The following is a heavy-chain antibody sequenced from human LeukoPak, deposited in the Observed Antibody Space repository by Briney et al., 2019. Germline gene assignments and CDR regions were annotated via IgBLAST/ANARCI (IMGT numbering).Heavy chain of an antibody. CDR3: ARASGSGTYYNSF. V-gene: IGHV4-31*03. J-gene: IGHJ4*02. CDR1: GGSISSGDYY. Sequence: SETLSLTCTVSGGSISSGDYYWSWIRQHPGKGLEWIGYIYYSGGTYYNPSLKSRVIISVDTSKNQFSLKLSSVTAADTAVYYCARASGSGTYYNSFWGQGTLVTVSS. CDR2: IYYSGGT. D-gene: IGHD3-10*01.